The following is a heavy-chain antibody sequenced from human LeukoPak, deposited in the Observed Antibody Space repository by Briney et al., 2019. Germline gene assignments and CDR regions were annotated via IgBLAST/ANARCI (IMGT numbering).Heavy chain of an antibody. CDR1: GYTFTDYY. CDR2: INPNSGDT. Sequence: SVKVSCKASGYTFTDYYMHWVRQAPGQGLEWMGWINPNSGDTNYAQNFQGRVTMTRDTSISTAYMELSRLRSDDTAIYYCAREYNWNRFFDSWGQGTLVTVSS. CDR3: AREYNWNRFFDS. J-gene: IGHJ4*02. D-gene: IGHD1-20*01. V-gene: IGHV1-2*02.